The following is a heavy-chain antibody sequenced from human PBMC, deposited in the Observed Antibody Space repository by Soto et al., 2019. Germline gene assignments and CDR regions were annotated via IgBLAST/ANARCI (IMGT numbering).Heavy chain of an antibody. Sequence: QVQLQESGPGLVKPSQTLSLTCTVSGGSISRGGYYWTWIRQHPGKGLEWIGYIYYSGSTYYNPSLXSXXTISLDTSKNQFSLKLSSVTAADTAVYYCARSVFPWGQGTLVTVSS. J-gene: IGHJ5*02. V-gene: IGHV4-31*03. CDR1: GGSISRGGYY. CDR2: IYYSGST. CDR3: ARSVFP.